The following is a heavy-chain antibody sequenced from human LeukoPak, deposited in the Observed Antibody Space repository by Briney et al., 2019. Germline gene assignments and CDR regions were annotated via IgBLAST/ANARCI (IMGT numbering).Heavy chain of an antibody. V-gene: IGHV1-46*01. CDR3: ARAWIDIVVVVAANCWFDP. CDR2: INPSGGST. Sequence: ASVKVSCKASGYTFTGYYMHWVRQAPGQGLEWMGIINPSGGSTSYAQKFQGRVTISVDTSKNQFSLKLSSVTAADTAVYYCARAWIDIVVVVAANCWFDPWGQGTLVTVSS. CDR1: GYTFTGYY. J-gene: IGHJ5*02. D-gene: IGHD2-15*01.